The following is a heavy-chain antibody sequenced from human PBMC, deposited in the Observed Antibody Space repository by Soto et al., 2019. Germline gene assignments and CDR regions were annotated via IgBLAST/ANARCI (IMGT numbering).Heavy chain of an antibody. CDR3: ARAPETPPIFGVVRPYFFDF. CDR2: ILYSDSF. CDR1: GGSISSGGSY. D-gene: IGHD3-3*01. V-gene: IGHV4-31*03. J-gene: IGHJ4*02. Sequence: QVQLQESGPGLVKSSQTLSLTCTVSGGSISSGGSYWSWIRQRPGKGLEWIGYILYSDSFYYTPSLKGRVVILAGTSKNQFTLKLSSVTDADTAVYYCARAPETPPIFGVVRPYFFDFWGQGTLVTVSS.